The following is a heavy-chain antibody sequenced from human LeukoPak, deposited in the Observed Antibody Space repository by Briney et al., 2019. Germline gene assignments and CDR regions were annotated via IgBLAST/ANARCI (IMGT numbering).Heavy chain of an antibody. CDR2: IYYSGST. CDR3: ARMVTKAQEYYYDSSGYDYGMDV. V-gene: IGHV4-59*08. J-gene: IGHJ6*02. D-gene: IGHD3-22*01. CDR1: RGSISSYY. Sequence: PSETLSLTCTVSRGSISSYYWSWIRQPPGKGLEWIGYIYYSGSTNYNPSLKSRVTISVDTSRNQFSLKLSSVTAADTAVYYCARMVTKAQEYYYDSSGYDYGMDVWGQGTTVTVSS.